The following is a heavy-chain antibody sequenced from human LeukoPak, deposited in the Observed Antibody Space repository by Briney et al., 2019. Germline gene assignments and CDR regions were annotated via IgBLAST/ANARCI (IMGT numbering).Heavy chain of an antibody. J-gene: IGHJ4*02. CDR1: GYTFTSYY. CDR2: INTRGGSI. CDR3: ARDPRWGSSGWYLPETHYFDY. V-gene: IGHV1-46*01. D-gene: IGHD6-19*01. Sequence: ASVKVSCKASGYTFTSYYIHWVRQAPGQGLDWRGIINTRGGSISYAQKFQGRVTMTRDTSTSTVYMELSSLRSEDTAVYYCARDPRWGSSGWYLPETHYFDYWGQGTLVTVSS.